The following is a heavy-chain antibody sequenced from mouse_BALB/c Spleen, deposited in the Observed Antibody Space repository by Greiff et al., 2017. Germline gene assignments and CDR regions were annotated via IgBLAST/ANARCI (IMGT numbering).Heavy chain of an antibody. D-gene: IGHD2-10*02. CDR1: GFTFSSYA. CDR3: ARGSYGNYLYYAMDY. J-gene: IGHJ4*01. Sequence: DVMLVESGGGLVKPGGSLKLSCAASGFTFSSYAMSWVRQTPEKRLEWVASISSGGSTYYPDSVKGRFTISRDNARNILYLQMSSLRSEDTAMYYCARGSYGNYLYYAMDYWGQGTSVTVSS. V-gene: IGHV5-6-5*01. CDR2: ISSGGST.